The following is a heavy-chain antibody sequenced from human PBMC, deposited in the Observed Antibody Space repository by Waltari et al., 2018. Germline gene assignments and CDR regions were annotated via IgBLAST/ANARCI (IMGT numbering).Heavy chain of an antibody. J-gene: IGHJ4*02. CDR3: ARGPRRVGARNRDDY. Sequence: QVQLQQWGAGLLKPSETLSLTCAVYGGSFSGYYWSWIRQPPGKGLEWIGEINHSGSTNYNPSLKSRVTISVDTSKNQFSLKLSSVTAADTAVYYCARGPRRVGARNRDDYWGQGTLVTVSS. D-gene: IGHD1-26*01. V-gene: IGHV4-34*01. CDR2: INHSGST. CDR1: GGSFSGYY.